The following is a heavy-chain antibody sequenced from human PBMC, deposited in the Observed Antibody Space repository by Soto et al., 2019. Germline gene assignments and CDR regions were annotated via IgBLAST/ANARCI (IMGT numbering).Heavy chain of an antibody. CDR1: GGSIRGSDYY. CDR2: IHYSGST. D-gene: IGHD3-22*01. Sequence: QVQLQESDPGLVRPSQTLSLTCTVSGGSIRGSDYYWSGIRQPPGKGLEWIGNIHYSGSTHHTPSLQSRVTISLVTSKIQFSPKVISVTASDSAVYYCARYDKVTVPYYYDTCGPFDYCGLGTLVTVSS. CDR3: ARYDKVTVPYYYDTCGPFDY. J-gene: IGHJ4*02. V-gene: IGHV4-30-4*01.